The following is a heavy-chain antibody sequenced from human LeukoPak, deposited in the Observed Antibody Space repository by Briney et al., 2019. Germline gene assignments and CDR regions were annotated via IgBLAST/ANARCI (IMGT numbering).Heavy chain of an antibody. J-gene: IGHJ4*02. CDR1: GYTFTGYY. Sequence: GASVKVSCQASGYTFTGYYMHWVRQAPGQGREWMGWINPNSGGTYSAQKFQGWVTMTRDTSISTAYMELSRLTSDDTAVYYCARANALHCSSTSCLFDYWGQGTMVTVSS. CDR3: ARANALHCSSTSCLFDY. CDR2: INPNSGGT. V-gene: IGHV1-2*04. D-gene: IGHD2-2*01.